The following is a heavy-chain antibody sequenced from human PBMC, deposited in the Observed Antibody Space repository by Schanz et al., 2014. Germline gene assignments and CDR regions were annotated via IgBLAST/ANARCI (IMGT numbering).Heavy chain of an antibody. CDR2: ISGSGGST. CDR1: GFTFTNYA. V-gene: IGHV3-23*01. D-gene: IGHD3-9*01. Sequence: EVQLLESGGGLVQPGESLRLSCAASGFTFTNYAMTWVRQAPGKGLEWVSGISGSGGSTYDADSVKGRFTISRDNSKNTLYLQMNSLRAEDTAVYYCAKHVRSLTGNDYWGQGTLVTVSS. CDR3: AKHVRSLTGNDY. J-gene: IGHJ4*02.